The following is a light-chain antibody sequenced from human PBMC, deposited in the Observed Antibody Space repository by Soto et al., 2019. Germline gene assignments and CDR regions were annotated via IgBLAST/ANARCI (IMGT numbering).Light chain of an antibody. CDR3: QAWDSSTVV. CDR1: KLGDRY. J-gene: IGLJ2*01. V-gene: IGLV3-1*01. CDR2: QNN. Sequence: SYELTQPPSVSVSPGQTASITCSGDKLGDRYACWYQQKAGQSPVLVIYQNNKRPSGIPERFSASNSGNTATLTISGTQAMDEADYYCQAWDSSTVVFGGGTKLTVL.